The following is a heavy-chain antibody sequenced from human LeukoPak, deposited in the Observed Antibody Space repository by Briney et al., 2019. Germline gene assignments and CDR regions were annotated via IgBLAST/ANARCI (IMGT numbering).Heavy chain of an antibody. Sequence: SETLSLTCAVSGGSLSSYYWSWIRQSAGKGLEWIGRIYSTGSTSYNPSLKSRVSMSVDTSKNQFSLRLNSVTAADTAVYYCARDPYGSGDNDWFDPWGQGTLVTVSS. CDR3: ARDPYGSGDNDWFDP. CDR2: IYSTGST. D-gene: IGHD3-10*01. CDR1: GGSLSSYY. V-gene: IGHV4-4*07. J-gene: IGHJ5*02.